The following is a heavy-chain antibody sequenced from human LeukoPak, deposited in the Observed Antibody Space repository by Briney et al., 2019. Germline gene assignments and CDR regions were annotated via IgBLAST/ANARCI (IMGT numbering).Heavy chain of an antibody. CDR3: ARSTLAPFWSGYHYYHGMDV. CDR1: RYTFTSYG. CDR2: ISAYNGNT. Sequence: ASENVSYKPSRYTFTSYGNSRVRLAPGHALEWTGWISAYNGNTNYAQKLEGRVTMTTDTSTSKAYMELRSLRSDGTAVYYCARSTLAPFWSGYHYYHGMDVWGQGTTVTVSS. V-gene: IGHV1-18*01. J-gene: IGHJ6*02. D-gene: IGHD3-3*01.